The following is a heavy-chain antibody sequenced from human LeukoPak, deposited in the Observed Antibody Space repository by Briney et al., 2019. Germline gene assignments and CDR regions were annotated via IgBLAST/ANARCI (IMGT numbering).Heavy chain of an antibody. J-gene: IGHJ4*02. D-gene: IGHD1-26*01. CDR2: INPNSGGT. CDR1: GYTFTGYY. V-gene: IGHV1-2*02. Sequence: GASVKVSCKASGYTFTGYYIHWVRQAPGQGLEWMGWINPNSGGTNYAQKFQGRVTMTRDTSISTAYMELSRLRSDDTAVYYCASAIIVGALKGFDYWGQGTLVTVSS. CDR3: ASAIIVGALKGFDY.